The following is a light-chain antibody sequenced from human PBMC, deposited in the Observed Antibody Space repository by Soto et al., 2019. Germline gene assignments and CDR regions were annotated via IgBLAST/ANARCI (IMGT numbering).Light chain of an antibody. CDR1: SSDVGSYNL. CDR3: CSYAGSSTL. Sequence: QSALTQPASVSGSPGQSITISCTGTSSDVGSYNLVSWYQQHPGKAPKLMIYDASKRPSGVSNRFSGSKSGNTASLTISGLQAEDEADYYCCSYAGSSTLFGGGTKLTVL. J-gene: IGLJ2*01. V-gene: IGLV2-23*01. CDR2: DAS.